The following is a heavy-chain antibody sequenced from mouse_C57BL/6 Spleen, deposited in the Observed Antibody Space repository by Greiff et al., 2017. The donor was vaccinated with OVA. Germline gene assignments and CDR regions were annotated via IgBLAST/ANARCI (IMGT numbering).Heavy chain of an antibody. Sequence: QVQLQQSGPGLVAPSQSLSITCTVSGFSLTSYGVDWVRQSPGKGLEWLGVIWGVGSTNYNSALKSRLSICKDNSKSQVFLKMNSLQTDDTAMYYCASADDYAWFAYWGQGTLVTVSA. CDR3: ASADDYAWFAY. J-gene: IGHJ3*01. V-gene: IGHV2-6*01. D-gene: IGHD2-4*01. CDR1: GFSLTSYG. CDR2: IWGVGST.